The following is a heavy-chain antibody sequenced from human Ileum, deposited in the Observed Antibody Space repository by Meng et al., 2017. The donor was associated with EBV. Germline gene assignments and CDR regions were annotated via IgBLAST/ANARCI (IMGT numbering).Heavy chain of an antibody. V-gene: IGHV6-1*01. CDR3: ARGSYYFDS. Sequence: QVQPQQSGQGLLKPSQTLSLTCAISGDSVSSISGAWNWIRQSPSRGLEWLGRTYYRSKWNTDYAVSVSSRITISPDTSKNQFSLQLNSVTPEDTAVYYCARGSYYFDSWGQGTLVTVSS. D-gene: IGHD1-26*01. J-gene: IGHJ4*02. CDR2: TYYRSKWNT. CDR1: GDSVSSISGA.